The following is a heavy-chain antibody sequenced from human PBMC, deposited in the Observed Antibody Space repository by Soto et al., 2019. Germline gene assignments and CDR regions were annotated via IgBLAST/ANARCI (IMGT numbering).Heavy chain of an antibody. V-gene: IGHV3-74*01. J-gene: IGHJ4*02. D-gene: IGHD3-9*01. Sequence: EVQLVESGGDLVQRGGSLRLSCAASGFPVSSYCMHWVRHTPGKGLDWVARISGDGVTTYYADSVTGRFTVSRDNAKNTLSLQISGLRAEYTAVYYCAREYYGLLTGYYTDYWGQGTLVSVSS. CDR1: GFPVSSYC. CDR2: ISGDGVTT. CDR3: AREYYGLLTGYYTDY.